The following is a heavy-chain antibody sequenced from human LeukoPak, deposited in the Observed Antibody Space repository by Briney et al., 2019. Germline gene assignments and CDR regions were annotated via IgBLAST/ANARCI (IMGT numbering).Heavy chain of an antibody. J-gene: IGHJ4*02. D-gene: IGHD3-3*01. V-gene: IGHV4-39*01. Sequence: KPSETLSLTCTVSGGSISSSSYYWGWIRQPPGKGLEWIGSIYYSGSTYYNPSLKSRVTISVDTSKNQFSLKLSSVTAADTAVYYCARHVPAIYDFWSGYSAIDCWGQGTLVTVSS. CDR1: GGSISSSSYY. CDR2: IYYSGST. CDR3: ARHVPAIYDFWSGYSAIDC.